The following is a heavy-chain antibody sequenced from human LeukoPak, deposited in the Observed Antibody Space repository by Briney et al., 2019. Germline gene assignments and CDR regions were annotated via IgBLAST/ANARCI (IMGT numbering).Heavy chain of an antibody. J-gene: IGHJ5*02. V-gene: IGHV4-30-4*01. CDR2: IYYSGST. CDR1: GGSISSGDYY. CDR3: ARDDYVWGSYRPESWFDP. D-gene: IGHD3-16*02. Sequence: PSETLSLTCTVSGGSISSGDYYWSWIRQPPGKGLEWIGYIYYSGSTYYNPSLKSRVTISVDTSKNQFSLKLSSVTAADTAVYYCARDDYVWGSYRPESWFDPWGQGTLVTVSS.